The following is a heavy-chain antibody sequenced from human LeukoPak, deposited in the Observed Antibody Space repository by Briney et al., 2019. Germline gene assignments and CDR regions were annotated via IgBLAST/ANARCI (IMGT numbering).Heavy chain of an antibody. CDR1: GYSFTYYW. CDR3: ARQDGRALYYFDY. Sequence: GESLRISCKGSGYSFTYYWIGWVRQMPGKGLEWMGIIHPADSDTRYSPSFQGQVTISADKSTSTAYLQWSSLKASDTAMYYCARQDGRALYYFDYWGQGTLVTVSS. D-gene: IGHD5-24*01. V-gene: IGHV5-51*01. CDR2: IHPADSDT. J-gene: IGHJ4*02.